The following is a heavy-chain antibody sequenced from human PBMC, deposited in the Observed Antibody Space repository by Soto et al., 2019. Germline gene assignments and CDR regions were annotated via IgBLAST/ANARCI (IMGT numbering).Heavy chain of an antibody. Sequence: QVQLVQSGAEVKKPGASVKVSCKASGYTFTSYGISWVRQAPGQGLEWMGWISAYNGNTNYAQKLQGRVTMTTDTSXXTAYMELRSLRSDDTAVYYWARDRPHAYSRGWYGNWGQGTLVTVSS. V-gene: IGHV1-18*01. CDR3: ARDRPHAYSRGWYGN. CDR1: GYTFTSYG. CDR2: ISAYNGNT. D-gene: IGHD6-19*01. J-gene: IGHJ4*02.